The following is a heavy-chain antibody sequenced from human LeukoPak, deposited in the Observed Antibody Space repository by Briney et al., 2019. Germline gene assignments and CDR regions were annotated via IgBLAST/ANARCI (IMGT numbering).Heavy chain of an antibody. Sequence: PSETLSLTCTVSGVSISRSSYYWGWIRQPPGKGLEWIGSIYYSGSTYYNPSLKSRVTISVDTSENQFSLKLTSVTAADTAVYYCARDREYSSSGLVWFDPWGHGILVTVSS. CDR1: GVSISRSSYY. CDR2: IYYSGST. J-gene: IGHJ5*02. V-gene: IGHV4-39*07. CDR3: ARDREYSSSGLVWFDP. D-gene: IGHD6-6*01.